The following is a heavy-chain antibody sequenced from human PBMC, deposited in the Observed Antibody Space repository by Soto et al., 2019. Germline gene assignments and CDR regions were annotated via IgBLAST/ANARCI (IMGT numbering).Heavy chain of an antibody. CDR3: ARSHWGPFDY. Sequence: WWSLRLSCSASVFTFSGYSMNWCRQAPGKGLEWVSYISSSSSTIYYADSVKGRFTISRDNAKNSLYLQMNSLRDEDTAVYYCARSHWGPFDYWGQGTLVTVSS. J-gene: IGHJ4*02. V-gene: IGHV3-48*02. D-gene: IGHD7-27*01. CDR2: ISSSSSTI. CDR1: VFTFSGYS.